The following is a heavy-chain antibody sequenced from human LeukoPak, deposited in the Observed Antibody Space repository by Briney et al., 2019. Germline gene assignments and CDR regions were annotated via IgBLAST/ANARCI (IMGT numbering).Heavy chain of an antibody. CDR3: AKAYPYYDSSGYYSYYFDY. J-gene: IGHJ4*02. Sequence: PGGSLRLSCGASGFTFSSYAMSWVRQAPGKGLEWVSDISGSGGSTYYADSVKGRFTISRDNSKNTLYLQMNSLRAEDTAVYYCAKAYPYYDSSGYYSYYFDYWGQGTLVTVSS. CDR2: ISGSGGST. D-gene: IGHD3-22*01. CDR1: GFTFSSYA. V-gene: IGHV3-23*01.